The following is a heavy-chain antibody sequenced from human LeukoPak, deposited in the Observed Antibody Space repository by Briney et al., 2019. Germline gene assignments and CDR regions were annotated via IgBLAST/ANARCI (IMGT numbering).Heavy chain of an antibody. CDR2: IIPIFGTA. J-gene: IGHJ4*02. V-gene: IGHV1-69*01. CDR3: ARVDCSGGSCPFDY. CDR1: GGTFSSYA. Sequence: SVKVSCKASGGTFSSYAISWVRQAPGQGLEWMGGIIPIFGTANYAQRFQGRVTVTADESTSTAYMELSSLRSEDTAVYYCARVDCSGGSCPFDYWGQGTLVTVSS. D-gene: IGHD2-15*01.